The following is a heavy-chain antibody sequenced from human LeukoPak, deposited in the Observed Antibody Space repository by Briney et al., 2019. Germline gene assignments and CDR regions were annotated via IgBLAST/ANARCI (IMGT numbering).Heavy chain of an antibody. D-gene: IGHD4-17*01. CDR3: ARVDYGDYDY. V-gene: IGHV4-31*03. Sequence: SQTLSLTCTVSGGSISSGGYYWSWIRQHPGKGPEWIGYIYYSGSTYYNPSLKSRVTISVDTSKNQFSLKLSSVTAADTAVYYCARVDYGDYDYWGQGTLVTVSS. CDR2: IYYSGST. J-gene: IGHJ4*02. CDR1: GGSISSGGYY.